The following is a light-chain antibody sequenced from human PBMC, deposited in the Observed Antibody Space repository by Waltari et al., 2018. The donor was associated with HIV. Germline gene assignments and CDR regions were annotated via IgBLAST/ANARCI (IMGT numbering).Light chain of an antibody. J-gene: IGKJ1*01. CDR1: QSVLYSSNNKNY. Sequence: DIVMTQSPDSLVVSLAERATINCKSSQSVLYSSNNKNYLAWYQQKPGQPPKLLISWASTRESGVPDRFSCSGSWTDFTLTISSLQAEDVAVYYCQQYYDTPWTFGQGTKVEIK. CDR2: WAS. CDR3: QQYYDTPWT. V-gene: IGKV4-1*01.